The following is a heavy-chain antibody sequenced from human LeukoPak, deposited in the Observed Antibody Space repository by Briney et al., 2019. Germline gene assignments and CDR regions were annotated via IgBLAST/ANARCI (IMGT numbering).Heavy chain of an antibody. CDR3: AGVKAVAGTVDY. V-gene: IGHV4-59*01. D-gene: IGHD6-19*01. Sequence: SETLSLTCTVSGGSISSYYWSWIRQPPGKGLEWIGYIYYSGSTNYNPSLKSRVTISVDTSKNQFSLKLSSVTAADTAVYYCAGVKAVAGTVDYWGQGTLVTVSS. J-gene: IGHJ4*02. CDR2: IYYSGST. CDR1: GGSISSYY.